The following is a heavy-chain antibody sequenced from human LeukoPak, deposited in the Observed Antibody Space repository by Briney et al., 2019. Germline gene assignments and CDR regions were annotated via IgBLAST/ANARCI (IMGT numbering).Heavy chain of an antibody. CDR2: INPNSGGT. CDR3: ARVPPKRYCSSTSCSILEY. V-gene: IGHV1-2*02. J-gene: IGHJ4*02. Sequence: GASVKVSCKASGYTFTGYYMHWVRQAPGQGLEWMGWINPNSGGTNYAQKFQGRVTMTRDTSISTAYMELSRLRSDDTAVYYCARVPPKRYCSSTSCSILEYWGQGTLVTVSS. D-gene: IGHD2-2*01. CDR1: GYTFTGYY.